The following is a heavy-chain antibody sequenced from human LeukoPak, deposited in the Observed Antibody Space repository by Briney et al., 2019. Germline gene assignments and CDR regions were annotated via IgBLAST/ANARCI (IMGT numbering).Heavy chain of an antibody. V-gene: IGHV1-2*02. CDR3: ARVSYYGSGSYSNFDY. CDR2: INPNSGGT. CDR1: GYTFTSYY. Sequence: ASVKVSCKASGYTFTSYYMHWVRQAPGQGLEWMGWINPNSGGTNYAQKFQGRVTMTRDTSISTAYMELSRLRSDDTAVYYCARVSYYGSGSYSNFDYWGQGTLVTVSS. J-gene: IGHJ4*02. D-gene: IGHD3-10*01.